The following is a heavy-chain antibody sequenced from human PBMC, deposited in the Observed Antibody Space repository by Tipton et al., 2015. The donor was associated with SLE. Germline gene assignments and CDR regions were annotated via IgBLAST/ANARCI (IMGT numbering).Heavy chain of an antibody. D-gene: IGHD1-14*01. CDR3: ARDTGGYYYGLDV. CDR1: GGSISRYH. Sequence: TLSLTCTVSGGSISRYHWSWIRQPAEQELEWIGRIFTNGSTKYNPSLNSRVTMSVDTSKNQLFLKVTSVTAADTAVYYCARDTGGYYYGLDVWGQGTTATVSS. CDR2: IFTNGST. V-gene: IGHV4-4*07. J-gene: IGHJ6*02.